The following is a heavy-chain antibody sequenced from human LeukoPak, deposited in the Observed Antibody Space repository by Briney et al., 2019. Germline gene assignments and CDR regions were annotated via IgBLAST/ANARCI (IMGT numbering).Heavy chain of an antibody. CDR3: ARDHVITIFGVVNSFDY. CDR2: INPSGGST. CDR1: GGTFSSYA. D-gene: IGHD3-3*01. Sequence: ASVKVSCKASGGTFSSYAISWVRQAPGQGLEWMGIINPSGGSTSYAQKFQGRVTMTRDTSTSTVYMELSSLRSEDTAVYYCARDHVITIFGVVNSFDYWGQGTLVTVSS. J-gene: IGHJ4*02. V-gene: IGHV1-46*03.